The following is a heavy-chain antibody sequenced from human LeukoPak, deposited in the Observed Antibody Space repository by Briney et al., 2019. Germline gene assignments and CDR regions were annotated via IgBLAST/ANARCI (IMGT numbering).Heavy chain of an antibody. J-gene: IGHJ5*02. CDR3: ARRGYLPAP. CDR1: GGSISSSSYY. D-gene: IGHD3-22*01. CDR2: VYYSGTT. Sequence: SETLSLTCNVSGGSISSSSYYWGWIRQPPGKGPEWTGNVYYSGTTYYSPSLKSRVTMFMDMSKNQSSLKLSSVTAADTAVYYCARRGYLPAPWGQGILVTVSS. V-gene: IGHV4-39*01.